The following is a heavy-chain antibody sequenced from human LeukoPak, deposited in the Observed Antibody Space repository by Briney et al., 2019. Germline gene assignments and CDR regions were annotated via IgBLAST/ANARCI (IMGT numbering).Heavy chain of an antibody. D-gene: IGHD2-21*01. J-gene: IGHJ5*02. CDR1: GGTFSSYA. Sequence: GASVKVSCKASGGTFSSYAISWVRQAPGQGLEWMGGIIPIFGTANYAQKFQGRVTITADESTSTAYMELSSLRSEDTAVYYCAREHCGGDCYLPNGYAWFDPWGQGTLVTVSS. CDR2: IIPIFGTA. V-gene: IGHV1-69*13. CDR3: AREHCGGDCYLPNGYAWFDP.